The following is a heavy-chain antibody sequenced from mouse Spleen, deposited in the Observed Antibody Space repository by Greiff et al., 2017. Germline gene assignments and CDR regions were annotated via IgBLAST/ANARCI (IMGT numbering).Heavy chain of an antibody. J-gene: IGHJ3*01. V-gene: IGHV1-53*01. Sequence: QVQLQQPGTELVKPGASVKLSCKASGYTFTTCWIHWVKQRPGQGLEWIGNIHPSNGGTNYNEKFKSKATLTVDKSSSTAYMQLSSLTSEDSAVYYCARDREYYGSSGVGYWGQGTLGTVSA. CDR2: IHPSNGGT. CDR1: GYTFTTCW. CDR3: ARDREYYGSSGVGY. D-gene: IGHD1-1*01.